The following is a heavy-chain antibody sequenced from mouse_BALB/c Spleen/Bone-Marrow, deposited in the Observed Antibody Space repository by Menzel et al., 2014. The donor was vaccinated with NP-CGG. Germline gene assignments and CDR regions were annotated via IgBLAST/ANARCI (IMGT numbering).Heavy chain of an antibody. CDR2: IYPYSGNT. Sequence: VQLQQSGPELVKPGASVKISCRASGYTFTGYNMHWVKQSHGESLEWIGYIYPYSGNTAYNQRFKNKATLTVDNSSSTAHMELRSLTSEDSAVYYCARFDDDYWGFAHWGQGTLVTVSA. J-gene: IGHJ3*01. D-gene: IGHD2-3*01. V-gene: IGHV1S29*02. CDR1: GYTFTGYN. CDR3: ARFDDDYWGFAH.